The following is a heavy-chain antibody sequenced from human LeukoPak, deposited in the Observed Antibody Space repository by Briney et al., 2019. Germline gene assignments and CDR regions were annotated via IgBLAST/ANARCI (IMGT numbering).Heavy chain of an antibody. CDR3: ARGGRCAVVISCGAFDI. D-gene: IGHD2-21*01. J-gene: IGHJ3*02. CDR2: IIPIFGTA. V-gene: IGHV1-69*13. Sequence: SVKVSCKASGGTFSSYAISWVRQAPGQGLEWMGGIIPIFGTANYAQKFQGRVTITADESTSTAYMELSSLRSEDTAVYYCARGGRCAVVISCGAFDIWGQGTMVTVSS. CDR1: GGTFSSYA.